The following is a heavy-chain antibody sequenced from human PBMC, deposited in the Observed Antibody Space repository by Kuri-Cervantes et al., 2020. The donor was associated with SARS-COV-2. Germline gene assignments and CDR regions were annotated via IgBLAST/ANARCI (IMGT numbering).Heavy chain of an antibody. J-gene: IGHJ4*02. D-gene: IGHD4-17*01. CDR2: ISSSSSYI. CDR3: ARDVYGDSDY. Sequence: GESLKISCAASGFTFSSYWMSWVRQAPGKGLEWVSSISSSSSYIYYADSVKGRFTISRDNAKNSLYLQMNSLRAEDTAVYYCARDVYGDSDYWGQGTLVTVSS. CDR1: GFTFSSYW. V-gene: IGHV3-21*01.